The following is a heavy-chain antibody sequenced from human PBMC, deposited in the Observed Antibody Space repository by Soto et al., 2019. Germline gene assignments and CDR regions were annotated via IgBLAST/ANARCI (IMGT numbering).Heavy chain of an antibody. J-gene: IGHJ4*02. Sequence: SVKVSCKASGGTFSSYAISWVRQAPGQGLEWMGWIIAIFGTANYAQKFQGRVTMTTDTSTSTAYMELRSLRSDDTAVYWCARDPQIFGHWGQGPLVTGPS. CDR3: ARDPQIFGH. CDR2: IIAIFGTA. CDR1: GGTFSSYA. V-gene: IGHV1-69*05. D-gene: IGHD3-3*01.